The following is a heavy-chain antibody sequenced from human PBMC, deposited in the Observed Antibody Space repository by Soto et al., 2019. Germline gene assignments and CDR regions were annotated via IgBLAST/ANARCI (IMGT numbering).Heavy chain of an antibody. V-gene: IGHV3-23*01. Sequence: GGSLRLSCAASGFICSSYDMSWVRQAPGKGLEWVSTILVDGRTFYVDSVKGRFTISRDSSQNTVFLQVNSLTAGDTALYYCAKATATGGGAFDICGQGTMVTVSS. CDR2: ILVDGRT. CDR3: AKATATGGGAFDI. CDR1: GFICSSYD. J-gene: IGHJ3*02. D-gene: IGHD2-8*02.